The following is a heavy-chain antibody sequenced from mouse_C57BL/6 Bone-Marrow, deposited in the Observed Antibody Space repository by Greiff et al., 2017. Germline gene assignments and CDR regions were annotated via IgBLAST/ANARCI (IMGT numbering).Heavy chain of an antibody. Sequence: VQLQQSGAELVRPGASVKLSCTASGFNIKDDYMHWVKQRPEQGLEWIGWIDPENGDTEYASKFQGKATITADTSSNTAYLQLSSLTSEDTAVYYSTTRSTMGKGVDYWGQGTTLTVSS. CDR2: IDPENGDT. J-gene: IGHJ2*01. CDR1: GFNIKDDY. V-gene: IGHV14-4*01. D-gene: IGHD2-1*01. CDR3: TTRSTMGKGVDY.